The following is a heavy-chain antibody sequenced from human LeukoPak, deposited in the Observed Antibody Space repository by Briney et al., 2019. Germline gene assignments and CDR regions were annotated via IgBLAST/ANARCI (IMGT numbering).Heavy chain of an antibody. CDR2: INPTSGGT. CDR1: GYTFTGYF. Sequence: ASVKVSCKASGYTFTGYFMHWVRQAPGQGLEWMGWINPTSGGTNYAQKFQGRVTMTRDTSTGTAYMELSRLRSDDTAVYYCARGYFSSTSCYQFGDFWGQGTLVTVSS. J-gene: IGHJ4*02. D-gene: IGHD2-2*01. CDR3: ARGYFSSTSCYQFGDF. V-gene: IGHV1-2*02.